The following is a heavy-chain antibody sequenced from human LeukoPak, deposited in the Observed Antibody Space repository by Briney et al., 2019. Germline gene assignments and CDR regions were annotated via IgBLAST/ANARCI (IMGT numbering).Heavy chain of an antibody. Sequence: SETLSLTCTVSGGSISSSSYYWGWIRQPPGKGLEWIGSIYYSGSTYCNPSLKSRVTISVDTSKNQFSLKLSSVTAADTAVYYCARDAPIAAAGTAFDYWGQGTLVTVSS. D-gene: IGHD6-13*01. CDR2: IYYSGST. CDR3: ARDAPIAAAGTAFDY. V-gene: IGHV4-39*07. CDR1: GGSISSSSYY. J-gene: IGHJ4*02.